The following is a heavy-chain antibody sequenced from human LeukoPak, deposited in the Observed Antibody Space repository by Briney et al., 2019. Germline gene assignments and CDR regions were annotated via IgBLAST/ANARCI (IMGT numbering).Heavy chain of an antibody. J-gene: IGHJ4*02. CDR1: GYSFTSYW. Sequence: GESLKISCKGSGYSFTSYWIGWVRQMPGKGLEWMGIIYPGDSDTRYSPSFQGQVTISADKSISTAYLQWSSLKASDTAMYYCARLQNMGYGSGSHLDYWGQGTLVTVSS. CDR2: IYPGDSDT. D-gene: IGHD3-10*01. CDR3: ARLQNMGYGSGSHLDY. V-gene: IGHV5-51*01.